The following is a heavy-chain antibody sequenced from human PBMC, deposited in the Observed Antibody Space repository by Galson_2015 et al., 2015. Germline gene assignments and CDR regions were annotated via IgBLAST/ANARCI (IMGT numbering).Heavy chain of an antibody. V-gene: IGHV5-51*01. D-gene: IGHD3-10*01. CDR2: IYPGDSDT. CDR3: ARSRVQSDFDFDY. J-gene: IGHJ4*02. Sequence: WVRQMPGKGLEWMGIIYPGDSDTRYSPSFQGQVTISADKSISTAYLQWSSLKASDTAMYYCARSRVQSDFDFDYWGQGTLVTVSS.